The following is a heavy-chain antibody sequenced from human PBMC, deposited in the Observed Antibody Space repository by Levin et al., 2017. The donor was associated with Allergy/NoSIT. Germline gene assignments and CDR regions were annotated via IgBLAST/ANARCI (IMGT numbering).Heavy chain of an antibody. CDR2: IYYSGST. J-gene: IGHJ4*02. D-gene: IGHD3-10*01. CDR1: GGSISSRGYY. CDR3: AASGGRYDGSGSS. Sequence: SETLSLTCTVSGGSISSRGYYWSWIRQHPGKGLEWIGYIYYSGSTYYNPSLKSRVTISVDTSENQFSLKLTSVTAADTAVYYCAASGGRYDGSGSSWGQGTLVTVSS. V-gene: IGHV4-31*03.